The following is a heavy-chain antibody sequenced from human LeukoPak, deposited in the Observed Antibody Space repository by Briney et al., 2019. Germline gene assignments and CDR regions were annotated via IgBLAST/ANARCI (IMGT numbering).Heavy chain of an antibody. J-gene: IGHJ5*02. CDR3: ARDPNRYCSGGSCQNNWFDP. V-gene: IGHV1-69*13. CDR1: VGTFSSYA. Sequence: SVKVSCKASVGTFSSYAISWVRQAPGQGLEWMGGIIPIFGTANYAQKFQGRVTITADESTSTAYMELSSLRSEDTAVYYCARDPNRYCSGGSCQNNWFDPWGQGTLVTVSS. D-gene: IGHD2-15*01. CDR2: IIPIFGTA.